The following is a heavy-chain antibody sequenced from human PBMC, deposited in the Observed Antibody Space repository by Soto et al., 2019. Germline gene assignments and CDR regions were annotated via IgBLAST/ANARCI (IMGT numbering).Heavy chain of an antibody. CDR3: AKGLTMVRGDYGMDV. J-gene: IGHJ6*02. CDR1: GFTFSSYG. V-gene: IGHV3-30*18. Sequence: QVQLVESGGGVVQPGRSLRLSCAASGFTFSSYGMHWVRQAPGKGLEWVAVISYDGSNKYCADSVKGRFTISRDNSKNTLYLQMNSLRAEDTAVYYCAKGLTMVRGDYGMDVWGQGTTVTVSS. CDR2: ISYDGSNK. D-gene: IGHD3-10*01.